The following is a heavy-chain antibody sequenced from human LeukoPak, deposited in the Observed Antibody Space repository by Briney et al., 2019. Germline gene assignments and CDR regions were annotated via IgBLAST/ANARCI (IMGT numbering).Heavy chain of an antibody. J-gene: IGHJ5*02. Sequence: GGSLRLSCAASGFTFNSYWMHWVRQAPGKGLVWVSRIDEDGKTIDYVDSVKGRFTISRDNAKDTLYLQMSSLRDEDTAVYYCVSDLCGGDDQWGRGTLVTVSS. CDR3: VSDLCGGDDQ. V-gene: IGHV3-74*01. CDR1: GFTFNSYW. CDR2: IDEDGKTI. D-gene: IGHD3-3*01.